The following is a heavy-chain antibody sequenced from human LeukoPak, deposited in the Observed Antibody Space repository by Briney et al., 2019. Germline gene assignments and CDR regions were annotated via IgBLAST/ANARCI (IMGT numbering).Heavy chain of an antibody. D-gene: IGHD6-19*01. CDR2: IYSSGST. CDR1: GDSISTHY. J-gene: IGHJ4*02. CDR3: ERQPVADI. Sequence: SETLSLTCTVSGDSISTHYWSWIRQPAGKGLEWIGRIYSSGSTNYNPSLTSRVTMSIDTSKNQFSLKLSSVTAADTAVYYCERQPVADIWGQGSLVTVSS. V-gene: IGHV4-4*07.